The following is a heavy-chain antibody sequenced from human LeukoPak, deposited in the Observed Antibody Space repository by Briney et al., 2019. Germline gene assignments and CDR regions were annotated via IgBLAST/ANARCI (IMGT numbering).Heavy chain of an antibody. D-gene: IGHD4-23*01. V-gene: IGHV4-34*01. CDR3: ARGRNYGGPPGY. CDR1: GGSFSGYY. J-gene: IGHJ4*02. CDR2: INHSGST. Sequence: SETLSLTCAVYGGSFSGYYWSWIRQPPGKGLEWIGEINHSGSTNYNPSLKSRVTISVDTSKNQFSLKLSSVTAADTAVYYCARGRNYGGPPGYWGQGTLVTVSS.